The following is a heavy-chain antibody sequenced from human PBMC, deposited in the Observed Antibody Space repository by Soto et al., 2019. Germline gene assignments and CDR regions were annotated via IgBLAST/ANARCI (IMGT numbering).Heavy chain of an antibody. CDR2: ISYDGSNK. Sequence: GGSLRLSCAASGFTFSSYAMHWVRQAPGKGLEWVAVISYDGSNKYYADSVKGRFTISRDNSKNTLYLQMNSLRAEDTAVYYCARDYYDFWSAKGVLYYYGMDVWGQGTTVTVSS. V-gene: IGHV3-30-3*01. D-gene: IGHD3-3*01. J-gene: IGHJ6*02. CDR3: ARDYYDFWSAKGVLYYYGMDV. CDR1: GFTFSSYA.